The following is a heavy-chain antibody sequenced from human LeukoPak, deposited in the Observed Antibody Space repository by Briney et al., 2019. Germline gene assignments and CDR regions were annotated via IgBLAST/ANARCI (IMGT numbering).Heavy chain of an antibody. D-gene: IGHD3-3*01. Sequence: KSSETLSFTCTVSGGSISSYYWSWIRQPPGKGLEWIGYIYTSGSTNYNPSLKSRVTISVDTSKNQFSLKLSSVTAADTAVYYCARLDYDFWSGSIYYFDYWGQGTLVTVSS. V-gene: IGHV4-4*09. CDR1: GGSISSYY. CDR3: ARLDYDFWSGSIYYFDY. CDR2: IYTSGST. J-gene: IGHJ4*02.